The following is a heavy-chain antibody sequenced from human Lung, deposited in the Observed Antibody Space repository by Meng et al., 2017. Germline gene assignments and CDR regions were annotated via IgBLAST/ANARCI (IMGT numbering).Heavy chain of an antibody. CDR1: GGSFSDYY. D-gene: IGHD4-11*01. J-gene: IGHJ4*02. V-gene: IGHV4-34*01. Sequence: LPPWGAGIFKASETPSLTCVVSGGSFSDYYWSWIRQPPGKGLEWIGEINHSGSTNYNPSLESRATISVDTSQNNLSLKLSSVTAADSAVYYCARGPTTMAHDFDYWGQGTLVTVSS. CDR3: ARGPTTMAHDFDY. CDR2: INHSGST.